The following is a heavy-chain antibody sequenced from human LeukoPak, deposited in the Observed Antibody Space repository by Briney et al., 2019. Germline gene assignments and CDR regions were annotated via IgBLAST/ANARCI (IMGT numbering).Heavy chain of an antibody. CDR3: AKVGDWNDAYYFDY. J-gene: IGHJ4*02. D-gene: IGHD1-1*01. V-gene: IGHV3-23*01. CDR1: GSTFSSDA. CDR2: ISGSGGST. Sequence: GGSLRLSCAASGSTFSSDAMSWRRQAPGKGLEWVSAISGSGGSTYYADVVKGRFTISRDNSKNTLYLQMNSRRAEDTAVYYCAKVGDWNDAYYFDYWGQGTLVTVSS.